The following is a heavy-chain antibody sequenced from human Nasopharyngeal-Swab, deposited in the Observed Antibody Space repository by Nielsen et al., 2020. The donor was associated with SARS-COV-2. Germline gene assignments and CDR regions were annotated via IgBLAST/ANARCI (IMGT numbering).Heavy chain of an antibody. Sequence: GGSLRLSCAASGFTFDDYAMHWVRQAPGKGLEWVSLISWDGGSTYYADSVKSRFTISRDNSKNSLYLQMNSLRAEDTALYYCAKDKGGYYYYYYIDVWGKGTTVTVSS. CDR1: GFTFDDYA. CDR3: AKDKGGYYYYYYIDV. CDR2: ISWDGGST. D-gene: IGHD3-16*01. V-gene: IGHV3-43D*04. J-gene: IGHJ6*03.